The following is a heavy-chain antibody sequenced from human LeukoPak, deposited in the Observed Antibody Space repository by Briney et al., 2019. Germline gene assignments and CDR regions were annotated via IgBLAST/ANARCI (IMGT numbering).Heavy chain of an antibody. Sequence: SETLSLTCAVSGYSISSTYYWGWFRQSPGKGLEWIGTIYHTGSTYYSSSLKSRLTISIDSSKNHFSLNLGSVTAADTAVYYCARMSGNDYGDYWGQGTLVTVSS. CDR1: GYSISSTYY. CDR3: ARMSGNDYGDY. J-gene: IGHJ4*02. V-gene: IGHV4-38-2*01. D-gene: IGHD3-10*01. CDR2: IYHTGST.